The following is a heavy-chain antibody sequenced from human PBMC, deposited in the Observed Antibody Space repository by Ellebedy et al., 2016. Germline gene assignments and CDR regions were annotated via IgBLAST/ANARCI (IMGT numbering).Heavy chain of an antibody. CDR1: GYTFTGYY. Sequence: ASVKVSCKASGYTFTGYYMHWVRQAPGQGLEWMGWINPNSGGTNYAQKFQGWVTMTRDTSISTAYMELSRLRSDDTAVYYCARGSTYYYGSGSYQFDPWGQGTLVTVSS. CDR2: INPNSGGT. CDR3: ARGSTYYYGSGSYQFDP. D-gene: IGHD3-10*01. J-gene: IGHJ5*02. V-gene: IGHV1-2*04.